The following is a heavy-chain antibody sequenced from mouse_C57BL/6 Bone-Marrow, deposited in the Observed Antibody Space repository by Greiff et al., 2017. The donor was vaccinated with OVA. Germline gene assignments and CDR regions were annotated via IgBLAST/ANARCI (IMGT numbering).Heavy chain of an antibody. Sequence: DVKLQESGPGMVKPSQSLSLTCTVTGYSITSGYDWHWIRHFPGNKLEWMGYISYSGSTNYNPSLKSRISITHDTSKNHFFLKLNSVTTEDTATYYCAREDYGSSWFAYWGQGTLVTVSA. D-gene: IGHD1-1*01. CDR1: GYSITSGYD. CDR3: AREDYGSSWFAY. CDR2: ISYSGST. V-gene: IGHV3-1*01. J-gene: IGHJ3*01.